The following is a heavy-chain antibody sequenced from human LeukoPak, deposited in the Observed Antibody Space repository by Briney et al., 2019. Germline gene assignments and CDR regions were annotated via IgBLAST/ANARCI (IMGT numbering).Heavy chain of an antibody. D-gene: IGHD6-13*01. Sequence: PSETLSLTCAVYGGSFSGYYWSWIRQPPGKGLEWIGEINHSGSTNYNPSLKSRVTISIDTSKNQFSLKLSSVTAADTAVYYCSRHRQGGIYSSSWYGLDCWLEESVVSVS. J-gene: IGHJ4*02. V-gene: IGHV4-34*01. CDR2: INHSGST. CDR1: GGSFSGYY. CDR3: SRHRQGGIYSSSWYGLDC.